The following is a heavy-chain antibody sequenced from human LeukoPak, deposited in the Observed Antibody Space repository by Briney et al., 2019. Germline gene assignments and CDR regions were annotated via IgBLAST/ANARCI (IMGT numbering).Heavy chain of an antibody. CDR1: GYTFTKYP. V-gene: IGHV7-4-1*02. J-gene: IGHJ4*02. D-gene: IGHD2-2*01. Sequence: ASVKVSCKASGYTFTKYPVHWVRQAPGQGLEWMGAINTNSGDPHYAQRFTGRFVFSLDTSVTTAYLQINSLKPGDTAVYYCAIQPFYWGQGTLVSVSP. CDR2: INTNSGDP. CDR3: AIQPFY.